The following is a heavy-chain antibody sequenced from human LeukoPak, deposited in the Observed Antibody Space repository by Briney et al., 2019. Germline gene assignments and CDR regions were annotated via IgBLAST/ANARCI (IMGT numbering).Heavy chain of an antibody. D-gene: IGHD3-22*01. J-gene: IGHJ5*02. Sequence: KPSETLSLTCAVYGGSFSGYYWSWIRQPPGKGLEWIGYIYYSGSTNYNPSLKSRVTISVDTSKNQFSLKLSSVTAADTAVYYCARERYDSSGINWFDPWGQGTLVTVSS. CDR3: ARERYDSSGINWFDP. CDR1: GGSFSGYY. V-gene: IGHV4-59*01. CDR2: IYYSGST.